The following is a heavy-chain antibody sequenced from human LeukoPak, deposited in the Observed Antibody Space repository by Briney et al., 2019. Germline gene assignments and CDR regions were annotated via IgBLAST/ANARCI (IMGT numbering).Heavy chain of an antibody. J-gene: IGHJ4*02. V-gene: IGHV4-34*01. D-gene: IGHD2-15*01. CDR2: INHSGST. CDR3: ARAPRSGGSCYFDY. Sequence: SETLSLTCAVYGGSFSGYYWSWIRQPPGKGLEWIWEINHSGSTNYNPSLKSRVTISVDTSMNQFSLKLSSVTAADTAVYYCARAPRSGGSCYFDYWGQGTLVTVSS. CDR1: GGSFSGYY.